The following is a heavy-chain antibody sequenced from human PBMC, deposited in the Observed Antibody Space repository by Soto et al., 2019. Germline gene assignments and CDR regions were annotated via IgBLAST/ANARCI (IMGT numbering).Heavy chain of an antibody. CDR2: IRSKAYGGTT. Sequence: GSLRLSCTTSGITFGDYAMTWVRQAPGKGPEWVGFIRSKAYGGTTEYAASVKGRFTISRDDSKSIAYLQMNSLKTEDTAVYYCTSGHFDFWRGYDVGYDMDVWGKGTTVTVSS. J-gene: IGHJ6*04. V-gene: IGHV3-49*04. D-gene: IGHD3-3*01. CDR1: GITFGDYA. CDR3: TSGHFDFWRGYDVGYDMDV.